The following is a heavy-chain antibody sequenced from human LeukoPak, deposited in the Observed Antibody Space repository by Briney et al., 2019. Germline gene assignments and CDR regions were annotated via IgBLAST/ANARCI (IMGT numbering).Heavy chain of an antibody. V-gene: IGHV4-39*07. CDR1: GDSISSSSSY. CDR2: IYYSGST. D-gene: IGHD3-22*01. J-gene: IGHJ5*02. CDR3: AREGSGYSNWFDP. Sequence: SETLSLTCTVSGDSISSSSSYWGWIRQPPGEGLEWIGSIYYSGSTYYNTSLKSRVTISVDTSKNQFSLKLSSVTAADTAVYYCAREGSGYSNWFDPWGQGTLVTVSS.